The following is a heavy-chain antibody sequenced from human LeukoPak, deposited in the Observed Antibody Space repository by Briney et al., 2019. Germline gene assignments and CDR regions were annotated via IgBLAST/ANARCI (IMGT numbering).Heavy chain of an antibody. CDR1: GYTFTSYG. J-gene: IGHJ4*02. CDR3: ARVPNYYDSSGYYGD. Sequence: ASVKVSCKASGYTFTSYGISWVRQAPGQGLEWMGRISAYNGNTNYAQKLQGRVTMTTDTSTSTAYMELRSLRSDDTAVYYCARVPNYYDSSGYYGDWGQGTLVTVSS. CDR2: ISAYNGNT. V-gene: IGHV1-18*01. D-gene: IGHD3-22*01.